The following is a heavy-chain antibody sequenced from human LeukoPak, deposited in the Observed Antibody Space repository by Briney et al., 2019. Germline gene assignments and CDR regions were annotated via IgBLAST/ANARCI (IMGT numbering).Heavy chain of an antibody. CDR3: ARSEWIQLWLFDY. CDR1: GDSVSSNSAA. J-gene: IGHJ4*02. D-gene: IGHD5-18*01. Sequence: SQTLSLTCAISGDSVSSNSAAWHWIRQSPSRGLEWLGRTYYRSKWYNDYAVSVKSRITINPDTSKNQFSLQLNSVTPEDTAVYYCARSEWIQLWLFDYWGQGTLVTVSS. V-gene: IGHV6-1*01. CDR2: TYYRSKWYN.